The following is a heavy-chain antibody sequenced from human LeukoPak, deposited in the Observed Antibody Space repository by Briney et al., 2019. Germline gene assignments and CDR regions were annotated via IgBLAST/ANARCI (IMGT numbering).Heavy chain of an antibody. Sequence: GGSLRLSCATSGFNFEDYAMHWVRQAPGKGLGWVSLISWDGDTTYYADSVKGRFTISRDNSKNSLCLQMNSLRAEDTALYYCAKDRDAYNHYFDYWGQGTLVTVSS. CDR1: GFNFEDYA. CDR3: AKDRDAYNHYFDY. J-gene: IGHJ4*02. V-gene: IGHV3-43D*03. D-gene: IGHD5-24*01. CDR2: ISWDGDTT.